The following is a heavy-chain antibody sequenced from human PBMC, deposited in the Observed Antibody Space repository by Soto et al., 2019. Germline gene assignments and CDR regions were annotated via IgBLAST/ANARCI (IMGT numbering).Heavy chain of an antibody. CDR3: MIALEAGDLLGMSV. V-gene: IGHV4-61*01. D-gene: IGHD2-21*01. CDR1: GGSVSTGMKY. Sequence: SETLSLTCTVSGGSVSTGMKYWGWVRQPPGKALEFIGYMYKTGETLLNSSLKSRVTLSMETSKNQFSLTLSSVTAADTAVYFCMIALEAGDLLGMSVWGPGITVTVS. J-gene: IGHJ6*02. CDR2: MYKTGET.